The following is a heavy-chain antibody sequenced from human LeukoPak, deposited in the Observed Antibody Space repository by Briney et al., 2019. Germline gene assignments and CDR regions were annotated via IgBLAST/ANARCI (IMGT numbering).Heavy chain of an antibody. CDR3: VKGSNNNFDY. CDR1: GFTFTSYA. D-gene: IGHD1/OR15-1a*01. Sequence: QTGGSLRLSCSASGFTFTSYAMHWVRQAPGKGLEYVSAISSNGGNTYYADSVKGRFTISRDNSRNTLFLQMSSLRAEDTAVYFCVKGSNNNFDYWGQGTLVTVSS. V-gene: IGHV3-64D*09. CDR2: ISSNGGNT. J-gene: IGHJ4*02.